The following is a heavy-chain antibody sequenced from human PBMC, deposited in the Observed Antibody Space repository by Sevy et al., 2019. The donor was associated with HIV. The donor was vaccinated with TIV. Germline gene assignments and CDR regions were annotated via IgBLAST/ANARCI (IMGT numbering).Heavy chain of an antibody. J-gene: IGHJ6*02. CDR3: PRGHYAMDV. V-gene: IGHV3-7*03. CDR2: IKLDGSDK. Sequence: GGCLRLSCGASDFIFENYWMTWVRQTSGQGLEWVATIKLDGSDKYYRDSVKGRFTISRDNSKKSLYLQMNSLRAEDTAVYFCPRGHYAMDVWGQGTTVTVSS. CDR1: DFIFENYW.